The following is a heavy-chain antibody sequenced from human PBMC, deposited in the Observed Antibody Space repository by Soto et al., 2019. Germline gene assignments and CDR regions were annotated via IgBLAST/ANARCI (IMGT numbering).Heavy chain of an antibody. D-gene: IGHD3-22*01. CDR3: ARDSSGYYWFDP. Sequence: PSETLSLTCAVSGFSIGSGYFWGWIRQPPGKGPEWLGSIYHSGTTYYNPSVKGRVTISVDTSKNQFSPKMSSVTAADTAVYYCARDSSGYYWFDPWGQGTLVTVSS. CDR2: IYHSGTT. J-gene: IGHJ5*02. CDR1: GFSIGSGYF. V-gene: IGHV4-38-2*02.